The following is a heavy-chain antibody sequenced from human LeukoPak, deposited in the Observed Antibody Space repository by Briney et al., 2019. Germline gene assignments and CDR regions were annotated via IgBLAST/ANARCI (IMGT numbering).Heavy chain of an antibody. D-gene: IGHD2-21*02. CDR2: ISGSGGST. J-gene: IGHJ4*02. CDR1: GFTFSSYG. Sequence: PGGTLRLSCAASGFTFSSYGMSWVRQAPGKGLEWVSAISGSGGSTYYADSVKGRFTISRDNSKNTLYLQMNSLRAEDTAVYYCAKDREVTAFFLFDYWGQGTLVTVSS. V-gene: IGHV3-23*01. CDR3: AKDREVTAFFLFDY.